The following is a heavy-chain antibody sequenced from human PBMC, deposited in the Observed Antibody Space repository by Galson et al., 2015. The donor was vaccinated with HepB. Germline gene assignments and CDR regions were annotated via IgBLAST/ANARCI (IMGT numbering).Heavy chain of an antibody. Sequence: SLRLSCAASGFTFSNFGMHWVRQAPGRGLEWVAFISYDESSTYYADSVKGRFTISRDNPKNTLSLHMSSLRPEDTAVYYCAKIGVPAGLIYFYYMDVWGQGTTVTVSS. J-gene: IGHJ6*03. CDR3: AKIGVPAGLIYFYYMDV. CDR1: GFTFSNFG. V-gene: IGHV3-30*18. D-gene: IGHD3-10*01. CDR2: ISYDESST.